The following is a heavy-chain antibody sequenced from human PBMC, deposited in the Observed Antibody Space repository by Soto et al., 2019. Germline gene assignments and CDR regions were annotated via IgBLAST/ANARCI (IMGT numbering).Heavy chain of an antibody. CDR2: ISGSGGST. Sequence: GGSLRLSCAASGFTFSSYAMSWVRQAPGKGLEWVSAISGSGGSTYYADSVKGRFTISRDNSKNTLYLQMNSLRAEDTAVYYCAKDGGGVYRYDFFRVGDYWGQGTLVTVSS. D-gene: IGHD3-3*01. CDR3: AKDGGGVYRYDFFRVGDY. V-gene: IGHV3-23*01. J-gene: IGHJ4*02. CDR1: GFTFSSYA.